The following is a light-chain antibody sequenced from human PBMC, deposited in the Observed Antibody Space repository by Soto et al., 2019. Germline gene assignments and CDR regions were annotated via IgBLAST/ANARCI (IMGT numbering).Light chain of an antibody. CDR1: SSDVGGYNY. CDR2: EVT. Sequence: QSALTQPASVSGSPGQSITISCTGTSSDVGGYNYVSWYQQHPGKAPKLIIYEVTNRPSGVSNRFSASKSGNTASLTISGLQAEDEADYYCSSYTSGGTYVFGTGTKVTVL. CDR3: SSYTSGGTYV. V-gene: IGLV2-14*01. J-gene: IGLJ1*01.